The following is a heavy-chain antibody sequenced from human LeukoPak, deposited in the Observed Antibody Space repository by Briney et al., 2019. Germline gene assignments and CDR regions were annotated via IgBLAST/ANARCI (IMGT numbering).Heavy chain of an antibody. J-gene: IGHJ4*02. V-gene: IGHV4-39*01. CDR3: ATLNTDGWYLDY. Sequence: PSETLSLTCILSGVSTSSICNGWGWLRQPTGKGLEWIGRIYYSGVTNSNPSLKSRLTISVDTTKNQFSVKLGSVTAPYEPVYYCATLNTDGWYLDYWGEGNLVTVSS. D-gene: IGHD5-24*01. CDR1: GVSTSSICNG. CDR2: IYYSGVT.